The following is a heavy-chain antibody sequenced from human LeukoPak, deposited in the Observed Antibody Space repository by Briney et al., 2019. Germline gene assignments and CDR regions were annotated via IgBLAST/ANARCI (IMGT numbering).Heavy chain of an antibody. V-gene: IGHV4-4*07. D-gene: IGHD6-6*01. CDR3: ARGWSQKQLAHFDY. Sequence: KPSETLSLTCTVSGGSISSYYWSWIRQPAGKGLEWIGRIYTSGSTNYNPSLKSRVTMSVDMSKNQFSLKLSSVTAADTAVYYCARGWSQKQLAHFDYWGQGTLVTVSS. J-gene: IGHJ4*02. CDR1: GGSISSYY. CDR2: IYTSGST.